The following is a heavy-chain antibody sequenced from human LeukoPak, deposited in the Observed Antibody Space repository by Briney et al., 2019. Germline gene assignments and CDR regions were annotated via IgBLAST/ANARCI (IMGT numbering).Heavy chain of an antibody. CDR2: ISSSSCYI. CDR1: GFTFSSYS. J-gene: IGHJ3*02. Sequence: PGGSLRLSCAASGFTFSSYSMNWVRQAPGKGLEWVSSISSSSCYIYYADSVKGRFTISRDNAKNSLYLQMNSLRAEDTAVYYCARVNYYDSSGYLSSDAFDIWGQGTMVTVSS. CDR3: ARVNYYDSSGYLSSDAFDI. V-gene: IGHV3-21*01. D-gene: IGHD3-22*01.